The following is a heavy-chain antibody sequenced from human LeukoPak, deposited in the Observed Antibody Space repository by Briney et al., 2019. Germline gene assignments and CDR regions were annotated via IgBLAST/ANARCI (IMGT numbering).Heavy chain of an antibody. J-gene: IGHJ5*01. CDR2: IDTSSTTM. Sequence: GGSLRLSCAASGFSFSNYWMTWDRQAPGKGLEWVSFIDTSSTTMYYTDSVKGRFTISRDNAKNSLYLQMNSLKVEDTAIYYCARDNWVDCWGQGTLVTVSS. CDR1: GFSFSNYW. CDR3: ARDNWVDC. V-gene: IGHV3-48*04.